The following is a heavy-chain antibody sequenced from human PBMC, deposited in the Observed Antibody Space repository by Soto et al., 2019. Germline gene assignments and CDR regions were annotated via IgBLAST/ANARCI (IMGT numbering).Heavy chain of an antibody. Sequence: PSNPLFLTCALSGGSFRGFYWTWIRQSPGKGLEWLGDINHFGITNYNPSLKSRVTISLDTSKNQFSLRLISVTAADTAVYYCARGQRFSDWFDPWGQGTLVTVSS. CDR1: GGSFRGFY. V-gene: IGHV4-34*01. J-gene: IGHJ5*02. D-gene: IGHD3-3*01. CDR2: INHFGIT. CDR3: ARGQRFSDWFDP.